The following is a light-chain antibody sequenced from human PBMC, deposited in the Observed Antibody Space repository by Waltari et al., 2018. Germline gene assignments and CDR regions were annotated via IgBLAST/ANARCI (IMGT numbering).Light chain of an antibody. V-gene: IGKV2-30*02. Sequence: DVVLTQSPLSLPVTLGQPASISCTSSQSLVHSDGNTYLAWFHQRPGQSPRRLIYKVSNRESGVPDRFRASGSGTDFTLKISRVEAEDVGVFYCMQGTHWPLTFGGGTTVEIK. CDR3: MQGTHWPLT. CDR1: QSLVHSDGNTY. CDR2: KVS. J-gene: IGKJ4*01.